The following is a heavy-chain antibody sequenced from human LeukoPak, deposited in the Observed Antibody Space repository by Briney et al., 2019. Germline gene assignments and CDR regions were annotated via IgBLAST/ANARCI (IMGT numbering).Heavy chain of an antibody. CDR1: GFTFSSYE. CDR2: ISGSGTII. V-gene: IGHV3-48*03. D-gene: IGHD3-9*01. Sequence: GGSLRLSCAASGFTFSSYELIWVRQAPGKGLEWVSYISGSGTIIYYADSVKGRFTVSKDNAKNSLYLQMNSLRAEDTAVYYCARDAHSYDPLTDYYIRGGMDVWGQGTPVTVSS. J-gene: IGHJ6*02. CDR3: ARDAHSYDPLTDYYIRGGMDV.